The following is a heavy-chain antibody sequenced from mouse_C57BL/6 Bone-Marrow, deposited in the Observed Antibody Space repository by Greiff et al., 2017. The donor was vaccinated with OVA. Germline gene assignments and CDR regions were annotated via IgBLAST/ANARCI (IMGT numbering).Heavy chain of an antibody. D-gene: IGHD1-1*01. CDR3: ARRGRGDAMDY. CDR1: GFTFSSYG. Sequence: EVKLMESGGDLVKPGGSLKLSCAASGFTFSSYGMSWVRQTPDKRLEWVATISSGGSYTYYPDSVKGRFTISRDNAKNTLYLQMSSLKSEDTAMYYCARRGRGDAMDYWGQGTSVTVSS. V-gene: IGHV5-6*02. CDR2: ISSGGSYT. J-gene: IGHJ4*01.